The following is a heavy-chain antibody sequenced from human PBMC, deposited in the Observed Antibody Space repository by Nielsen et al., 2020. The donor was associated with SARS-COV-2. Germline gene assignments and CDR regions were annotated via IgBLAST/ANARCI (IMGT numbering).Heavy chain of an antibody. V-gene: IGHV3-23*01. J-gene: IGHJ3*02. Sequence: GESLKISCAASGFTFSSYAMSWVRQAPGKGLEWVSAISGSGGSTYYADSVKGRFTISRDNSKNTLYLQMNSLRAEDTAVYYCAKDKRYSSSWYNAFDIWGQGTMVTVSS. CDR2: ISGSGGST. CDR3: AKDKRYSSSWYNAFDI. D-gene: IGHD6-13*01. CDR1: GFTFSSYA.